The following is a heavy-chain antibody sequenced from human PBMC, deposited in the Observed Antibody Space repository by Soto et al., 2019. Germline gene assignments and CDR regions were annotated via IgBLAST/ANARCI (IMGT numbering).Heavy chain of an antibody. J-gene: IGHJ4*02. Sequence: SETPSLACPVSGASSIIDEYHCGWIRQPTGKGLEWIGSVTSSGTYYNPSLRSRSTVSVDTYNNQFSRNLRYVTAAETATDYCVRRGDWGGQGDMVTGSS. D-gene: IGHD3-10*01. V-gene: IGHV4-39*01. CDR3: VRRGDW. CDR2: VTSSGT. CDR1: GASSIIDEYH.